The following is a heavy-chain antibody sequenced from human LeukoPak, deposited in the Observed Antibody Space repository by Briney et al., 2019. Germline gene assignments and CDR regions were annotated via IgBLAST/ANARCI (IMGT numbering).Heavy chain of an antibody. CDR2: ISAYNGNT. V-gene: IGHV1-18*01. J-gene: IGHJ4*02. CDR1: GYTFTSYG. CDR3: AKGRDVITMGYYFDY. D-gene: IGHD3-10*01. Sequence: ASVTVSCKASGYTFTSYGISWVRQAPGQGLEWMGWISAYNGNTNYAQKLQGRVTMTTDTSTSTAYMELRSLRSDDTAVYYCAKGRDVITMGYYFDYWGQGTLVTVSS.